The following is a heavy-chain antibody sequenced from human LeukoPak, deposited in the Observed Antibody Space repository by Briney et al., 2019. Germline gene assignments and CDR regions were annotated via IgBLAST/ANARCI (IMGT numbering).Heavy chain of an antibody. CDR2: IYHTGNI. CDR1: GYSISSGYY. CDR3: ARDYHLQQLEPAYYFDY. J-gene: IGHJ4*02. D-gene: IGHD6-13*01. Sequence: SETLSLTCTVSGYSISSGYYWGWIRQPPGKGLEYIGNIYHTGNIYYNPSLKSRVTISVDTSKNQFYLKLTSVTAADTAVYYCARDYHLQQLEPAYYFDYWGQGTLVTVSS. V-gene: IGHV4-38-2*02.